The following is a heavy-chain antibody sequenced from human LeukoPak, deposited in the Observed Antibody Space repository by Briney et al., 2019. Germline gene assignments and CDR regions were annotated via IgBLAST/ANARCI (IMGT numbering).Heavy chain of an antibody. CDR1: GGSISSYY. V-gene: IGHV4-59*08. Sequence: PSETLSLTCTVSGGSISSYYWSWIRQPPGKGLEWIGYIYYSASTSYNPSLKSRVTISLDTSKNQFSLKLNSVTAADTAVYYCARSSGWFFYFDYWGQGTLVPVSS. J-gene: IGHJ4*02. CDR2: IYYSAST. D-gene: IGHD6-19*01. CDR3: ARSSGWFFYFDY.